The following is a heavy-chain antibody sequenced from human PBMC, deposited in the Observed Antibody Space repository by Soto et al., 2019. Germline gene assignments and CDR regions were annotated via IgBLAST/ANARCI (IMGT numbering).Heavy chain of an antibody. J-gene: IGHJ6*02. CDR3: ARGETYIGV. CDR1: RDTFNKYA. CDR2: IIPIFSSR. V-gene: IGHV1-69*01. D-gene: IGHD2-15*01. Sequence: QVQLVQSGAEVNKPGSSVKGSCKTSRDTFNKYAFNWVRQAPGQGLEWMGWIIPIFSSRNYAEKFQGRVTITADDSTSTAYMELRSLRCEDTAVSYCARGETYIGVWGQGTTVTVSS.